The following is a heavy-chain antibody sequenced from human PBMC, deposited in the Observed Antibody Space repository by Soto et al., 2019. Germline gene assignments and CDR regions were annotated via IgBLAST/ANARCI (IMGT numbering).Heavy chain of an antibody. CDR2: INAGNGNT. Sequence: QVQLVQSGAEVKKPGASVKVSCKASGYTFTNYLMHWVRQAPGQRLEWMGWINAGNGNTKYSQKFQGRVTITRDTSASTAYMELSSLRSEDTAVYYCARIHGYCTSTSCPFRYFDLWGRCTLVTVSS. J-gene: IGHJ2*01. D-gene: IGHD2-2*01. CDR1: GYTFTNYL. CDR3: ARIHGYCTSTSCPFRYFDL. V-gene: IGHV1-3*01.